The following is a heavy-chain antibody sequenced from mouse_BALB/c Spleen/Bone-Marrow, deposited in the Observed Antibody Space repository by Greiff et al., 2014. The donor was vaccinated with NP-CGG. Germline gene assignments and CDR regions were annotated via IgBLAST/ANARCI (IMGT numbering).Heavy chain of an antibody. J-gene: IGHJ4*01. CDR3: ARSLLRADY. Sequence: QLVESGPELVKPGASVKMSCKASGYTFTRYIMYWVKQKPGQGLEWIGYINPYNDGTKYNEKFKGKATLTSDKSSSTASMELSSLTSEDSAVYYCARSLLRADYWGQGTSVTVSS. V-gene: IGHV1-14*01. CDR2: INPYNDGT. D-gene: IGHD1-1*01. CDR1: GYTFTRYI.